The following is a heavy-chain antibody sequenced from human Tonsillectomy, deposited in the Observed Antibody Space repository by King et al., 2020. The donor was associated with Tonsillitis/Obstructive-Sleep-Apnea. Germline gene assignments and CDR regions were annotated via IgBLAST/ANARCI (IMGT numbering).Heavy chain of an antibody. D-gene: IGHD1-14*01. Sequence: VQLVQSGGDLVQPGGSLRLSCAASGFTFSTYWMSWVRQAPGKGLEWVATLNQDGGVKHYVDSLKGRFTVSRDNAENSLYLQMNSLRVDDTAVYYCARLRDSGTTYGFWGQGALVTVSS. CDR3: ARLRDSGTTYGF. J-gene: IGHJ4*02. V-gene: IGHV3-7*01. CDR1: GFTFSTYW. CDR2: LNQDGGVK.